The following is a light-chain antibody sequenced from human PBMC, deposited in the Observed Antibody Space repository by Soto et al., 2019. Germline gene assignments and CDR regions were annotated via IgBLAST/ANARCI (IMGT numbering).Light chain of an antibody. CDR2: DAS. CDR3: QQYENLPT. Sequence: DIQMTQSPSSLSASVADRVTITCQASQNINNYLNWYQQKPGRAPKLLIYDASNLEAGVPSRLRGSGSGTDFTFPISRLQPEDIATYYCQQYENLPTFGQGTRLEIK. CDR1: QNINNY. V-gene: IGKV1-33*01. J-gene: IGKJ5*01.